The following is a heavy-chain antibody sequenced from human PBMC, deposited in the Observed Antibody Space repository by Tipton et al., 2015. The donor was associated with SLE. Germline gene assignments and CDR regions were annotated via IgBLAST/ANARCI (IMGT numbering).Heavy chain of an antibody. CDR2: IYSGGST. CDR3: ARDGPSGSYGY. J-gene: IGHJ4*02. D-gene: IGHD1-26*01. V-gene: IGHV3-66*01. Sequence: SLRLSCAASGFMFDNHAMHWVRQVPGKGPEWVSVIYSGGSTYYADSVKGRFTISRDNSKNTLYLQMNSLRAEDTAVYYCARDGPSGSYGYWGQGTLVTVSS. CDR1: GFMFDNHA.